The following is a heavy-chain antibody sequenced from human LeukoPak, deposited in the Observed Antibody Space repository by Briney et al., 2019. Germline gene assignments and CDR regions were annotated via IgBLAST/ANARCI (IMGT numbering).Heavy chain of an antibody. CDR1: SGSVSSISYY. V-gene: IGHV4-61*02. CDR2: IYSSGST. CDR3: AREKGYMVWGKLGY. D-gene: IGHD3-10*01. J-gene: IGHJ4*02. Sequence: PSETLSLTCTVSSGSVSSISYYWSWIRQPAGKGLEWIGRIYSSGSTKYNPSLKSRVTISVDTSKNQFSLNLDSVTAADTAVYYCAREKGYMVWGKLGYWGQGTLVTVSS.